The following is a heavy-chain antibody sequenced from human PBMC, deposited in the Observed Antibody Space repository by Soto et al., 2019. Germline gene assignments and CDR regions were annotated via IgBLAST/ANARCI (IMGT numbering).Heavy chain of an antibody. CDR3: ATYNYDSSGYYPFDY. CDR1: GCSISSYY. J-gene: IGHJ4*02. CDR2: IYYSGST. Sequence: ETLSLTCTVSGCSISSYYWSWIRQPPGKGLEWIGYIYYSGSTNYNPSLKSRVTISVDTSKNQFSLKLSSVTAADTAVYYCATYNYDSSGYYPFDYWGQGTLVTVSS. D-gene: IGHD3-22*01. V-gene: IGHV4-59*01.